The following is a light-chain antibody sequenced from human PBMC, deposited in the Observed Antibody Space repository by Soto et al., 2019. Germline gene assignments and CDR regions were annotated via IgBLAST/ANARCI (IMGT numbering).Light chain of an antibody. Sequence: EIEMTQSPATLSVSPGEGATLSCRASHSVDSNLSWYQQKPGQAPRLLIYGASTRPTGIPARFSGSGSGTDFTLTISRLEPEDFAVYYCQQYGSSPSLTFGGGTKVDIK. CDR1: HSVDSN. V-gene: IGKV3-20*01. CDR3: QQYGSSPSLT. J-gene: IGKJ4*01. CDR2: GAS.